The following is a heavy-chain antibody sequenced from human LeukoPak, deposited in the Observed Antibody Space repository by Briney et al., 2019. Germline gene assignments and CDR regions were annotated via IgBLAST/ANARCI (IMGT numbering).Heavy chain of an antibody. Sequence: GGSLSLSWAASGFTFEDYAMAGFRQPPGRGLDWFPGINWNGGSTGYADSVKGRFTISRDNAKNSLYLQMNSLRAEDTALYYCARGGYYDSSAFDIWGQGTMVTVSS. J-gene: IGHJ3*02. D-gene: IGHD3-22*01. V-gene: IGHV3-20*04. CDR2: INWNGGST. CDR3: ARGGYYDSSAFDI. CDR1: GFTFEDYA.